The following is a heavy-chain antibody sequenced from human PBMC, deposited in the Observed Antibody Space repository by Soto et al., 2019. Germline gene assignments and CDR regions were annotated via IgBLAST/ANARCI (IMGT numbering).Heavy chain of an antibody. V-gene: IGHV3-74*01. CDR3: ARELRYSFGYQENFDY. D-gene: IGHD5-18*01. Sequence: EVQLVESGGGLVQPGGSLRLSCAASGFTFSSYWMHWVRQAPGKGLVWVSRINTDGSRTTYADSVKGRFTISRDNAKNTVYLQMNSLRAEDTAVYYCARELRYSFGYQENFDYWGQGPLVTVSS. CDR1: GFTFSSYW. CDR2: INTDGSRT. J-gene: IGHJ4*02.